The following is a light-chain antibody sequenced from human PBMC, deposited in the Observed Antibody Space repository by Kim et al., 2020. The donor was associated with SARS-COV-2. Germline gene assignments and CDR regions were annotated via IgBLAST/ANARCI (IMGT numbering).Light chain of an antibody. CDR3: MQGTDWPLT. J-gene: IGKJ4*01. V-gene: IGKV2-30*02. CDR2: KVS. Sequence: VVMTQSPLSLPVTLGQPASISCRSSQSLVHSDGNTYLNWFQQRPGQSPRRLIYKVSNRDSGVPDRFSGSGSGTDFTLKISRVEADNVGVYYCMQGTDWPLTFGGGTKVDIK. CDR1: QSLVHSDGNTY.